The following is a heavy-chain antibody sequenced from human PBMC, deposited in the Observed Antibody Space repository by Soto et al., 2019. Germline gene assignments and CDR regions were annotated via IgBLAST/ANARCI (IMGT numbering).Heavy chain of an antibody. Sequence: VQLQESGPRLVKPSETLALTCTVSDGSVTSDSYYWSWIRQPPGQGLEWHSSVSNSGTTNYSPSLKIRVTFSVDRSNLRFSLNLTPVTAADTAVYYCARHHGVTAMGLYNRLDPWGQGIQVTVST. V-gene: IGHV4-61*01. J-gene: IGHJ5*02. CDR1: DGSVTSDSYY. CDR3: ARHHGVTAMGLYNRLDP. CDR2: VSNSGTT. D-gene: IGHD2-21*02.